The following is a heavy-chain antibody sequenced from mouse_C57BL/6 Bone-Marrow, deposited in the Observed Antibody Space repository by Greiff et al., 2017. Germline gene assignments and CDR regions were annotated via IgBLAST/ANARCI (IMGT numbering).Heavy chain of an antibody. D-gene: IGHD1-1*01. J-gene: IGHJ2*01. CDR3: AYDQGGSPDY. CDR2: ISDGGCYT. CDR1: GFSFSSYA. V-gene: IGHV5-4*01. Sequence: DVHLVESGGGLVKPGGSLKLSCAASGFSFSSYAMSWVRKTPEKRLEWVATISDGGCYTYYPDNVKGRFTISRDNAKNNLYLQMSHLKSEDTAMYNCAYDQGGSPDYWGQGTTLTVSS.